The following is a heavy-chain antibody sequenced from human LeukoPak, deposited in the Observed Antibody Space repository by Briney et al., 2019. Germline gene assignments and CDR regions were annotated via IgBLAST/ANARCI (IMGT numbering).Heavy chain of an antibody. Sequence: PXGSXXLSCXASGFTFSSYGMHWVRQAPGKGLXGXXXXWYDGSNKYYADSVKGRFTISRDNSKNTLYLQMNSLRAEDTAVYYCAREVAAGHYYYYGMDVWGKGTTVTVSS. CDR2: XWYDGSNK. CDR1: GFTFSSYG. CDR3: AREVAAGHYYYYGMDV. V-gene: IGHV3-33*01. D-gene: IGHD6-13*01. J-gene: IGHJ6*04.